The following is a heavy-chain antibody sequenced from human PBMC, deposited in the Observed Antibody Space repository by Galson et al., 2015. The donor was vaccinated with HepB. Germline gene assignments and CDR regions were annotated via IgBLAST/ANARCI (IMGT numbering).Heavy chain of an antibody. D-gene: IGHD3-10*01. Sequence: SLRLSCAASGFTFSTYAMHWVRQAPGKGLEWVAIISYDETNKYYADSVKGRFTISRDNSKNTLHLQMNSLRAKDTAVYYCARAWFGELLSYFFDYWGQGALVTVSS. CDR2: ISYDETNK. CDR3: ARAWFGELLSYFFDY. CDR1: GFTFSTYA. J-gene: IGHJ4*02. V-gene: IGHV3-30*04.